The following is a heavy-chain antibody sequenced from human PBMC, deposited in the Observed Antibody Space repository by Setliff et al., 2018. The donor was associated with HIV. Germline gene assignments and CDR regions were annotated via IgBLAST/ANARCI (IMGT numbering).Heavy chain of an antibody. CDR2: MNPNSGNT. D-gene: IGHD3-22*01. V-gene: IGHV1-8*02. CDR1: GYTFTSYD. J-gene: IGHJ3*02. Sequence: ASVKVSCKASGYTFTSYDINWVRQATGQGLEWMGWMNPNSGNTGYAQKFQGRVTMTRNTSISTAYMELSSLRSEDTAVYYCASGPLVYYDSPGAFDIWGQGTMVTVSS. CDR3: ASGPLVYYDSPGAFDI.